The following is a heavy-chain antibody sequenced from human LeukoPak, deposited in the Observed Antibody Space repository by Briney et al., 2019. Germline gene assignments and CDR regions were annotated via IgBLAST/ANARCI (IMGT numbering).Heavy chain of an antibody. CDR3: ARGKGHYYYYMDV. CDR2: ISTNTGNP. J-gene: IGHJ6*03. CDR1: GYTFSNYA. V-gene: IGHV7-4-1*02. Sequence: ASVKVSCKASGYTFSNYAINWVRQAPGQGLEWMGWISTNTGNPTYAQGFTGRFVFSLDTSVSTAYLQISSLKAEDTAVYYCARGKGHYYYYMDVWGKGTTVTVSS.